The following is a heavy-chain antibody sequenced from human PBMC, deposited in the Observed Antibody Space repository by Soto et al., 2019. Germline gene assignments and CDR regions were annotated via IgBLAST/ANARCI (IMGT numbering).Heavy chain of an antibody. Sequence: GGSLRLSCVASGFTFSSYAMHWVRQAPGKGLEWVAVISYDGSNKYYADSVKGRFTISRDNSKNTLYLQMNSLRAEDTAVYYCARIGYCSSTSCSTGYYYYGMDVWGQGTTVTVSS. CDR3: ARIGYCSSTSCSTGYYYYGMDV. D-gene: IGHD2-2*01. J-gene: IGHJ6*02. V-gene: IGHV3-30*04. CDR2: ISYDGSNK. CDR1: GFTFSSYA.